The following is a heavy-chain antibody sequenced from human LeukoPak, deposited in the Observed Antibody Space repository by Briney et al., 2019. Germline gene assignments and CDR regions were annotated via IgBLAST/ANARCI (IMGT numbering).Heavy chain of an antibody. V-gene: IGHV3-30*14. CDR2: ISYDGSNK. J-gene: IGHJ5*02. CDR1: GFTFSSYA. CDR3: ARERNYDSSGPRWFDP. D-gene: IGHD3-22*01. Sequence: GGSLRLSCAASGFTFSSYAMHWVRQAPGKGLEWVAVISYDGSNKYYADSVKGRFTISRDNSKNTLYLQMNSLRAEDTAVYYCARERNYDSSGPRWFDPWGQGTLVTVSS.